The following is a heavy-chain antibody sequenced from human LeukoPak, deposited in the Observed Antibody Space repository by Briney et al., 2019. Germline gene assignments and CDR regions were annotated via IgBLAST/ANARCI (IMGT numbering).Heavy chain of an antibody. Sequence: GRSLRLSCAPSGFTFDNYAMHWVRQAPGKGLEWVSGITWNSGSIAYADSVKGRFTISRDNAKNSLYLQMNSLTADDVAFYYCTRSTGWYNYFDYWGQGALVTVSS. J-gene: IGHJ4*02. CDR3: TRSTGWYNYFDY. D-gene: IGHD6-19*01. CDR1: GFTFDNYA. V-gene: IGHV3-9*03. CDR2: ITWNSGSI.